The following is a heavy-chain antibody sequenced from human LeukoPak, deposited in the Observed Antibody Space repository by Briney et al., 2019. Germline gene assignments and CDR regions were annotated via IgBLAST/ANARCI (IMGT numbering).Heavy chain of an antibody. Sequence: QAGGSLRLSCAASGFTVSSNYMSWVRQAPGKGLEWVSVIYRGDNTYYADSVKGRFTISRDNSKNTLYLQMNSLRAEDTAVYYCAKNFPYYYYGMDVWGQGTTVTVSS. CDR3: AKNFPYYYYGMDV. V-gene: IGHV3-66*01. J-gene: IGHJ6*02. CDR1: GFTVSSNY. CDR2: IYRGDNT.